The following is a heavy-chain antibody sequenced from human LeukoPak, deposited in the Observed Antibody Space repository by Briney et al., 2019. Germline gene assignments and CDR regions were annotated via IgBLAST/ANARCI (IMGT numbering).Heavy chain of an antibody. D-gene: IGHD6-6*01. Sequence: ASVKVSCKATGFTFTNYDINWVRQATGQGLEWMGWMNPINGNTGYAQKFQGRVTMTRDTSISTAYMELRSLRSDDTAVYYCARGLIAARALDPWGQGTLVTVSS. CDR2: MNPINGNT. V-gene: IGHV1-8*01. CDR1: GFTFTNYD. J-gene: IGHJ5*02. CDR3: ARGLIAARALDP.